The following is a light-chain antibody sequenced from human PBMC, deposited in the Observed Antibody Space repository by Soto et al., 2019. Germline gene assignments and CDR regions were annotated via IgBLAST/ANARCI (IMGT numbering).Light chain of an antibody. CDR2: EGS. V-gene: IGLV2-23*03. Sequence: QSALTQPASVSGSPGQSITISCTGTSSDVGSYNLVSWYQKHPGKAPKLMIYEGSKRPSGVSDRFSGSKSGNTASLTISGLQAEDEADYYCCSYAGSGTFVFGGGTKLTVL. J-gene: IGLJ2*01. CDR1: SSDVGSYNL. CDR3: CSYAGSGTFV.